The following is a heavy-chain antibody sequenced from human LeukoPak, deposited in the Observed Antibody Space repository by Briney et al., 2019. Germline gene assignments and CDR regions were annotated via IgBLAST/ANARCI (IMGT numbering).Heavy chain of an antibody. CDR1: GYTFTGYY. CDR2: INPNSGGT. V-gene: IGHV1-2*02. J-gene: IGHJ4*02. CDR3: ARGLSGRRSVHFDY. Sequence: GASVKVSCKASGYTFTGYYMHWVRQAPGQGLEWMGWINPNSGGTNYAQKFQGRVTMTRDTSISTAYMELSRLRSDDTAVYYCARGLSGRRSVHFDYWGQGTLVTVSS. D-gene: IGHD1-26*01.